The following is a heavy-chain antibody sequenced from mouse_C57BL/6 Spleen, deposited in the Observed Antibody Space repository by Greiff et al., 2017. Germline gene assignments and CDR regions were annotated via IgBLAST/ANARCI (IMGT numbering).Heavy chain of an antibody. J-gene: IGHJ4*01. CDR3: ARQGYYGSSYVNYYAMDY. CDR1: GFSLTSYG. Sequence: VQGVESGPGLVAPSQSLSITCTVSGFSLTSYGVHWVRQPPGKGLEWLVVIWSDGSTTYNSALKSRLSISKDNSKSQVFLKMNSLQTDDTAMYYCARQGYYGSSYVNYYAMDYWGQGTSVTVSS. V-gene: IGHV2-6-1*01. D-gene: IGHD1-1*01. CDR2: IWSDGST.